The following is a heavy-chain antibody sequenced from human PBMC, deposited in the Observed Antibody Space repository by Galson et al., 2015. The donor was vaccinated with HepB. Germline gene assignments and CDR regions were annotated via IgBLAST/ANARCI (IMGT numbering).Heavy chain of an antibody. CDR1: GFTFTSSA. CDR3: AAPPVTDYYYYGMDV. D-gene: IGHD4-11*01. J-gene: IGHJ6*02. V-gene: IGHV1-58*01. Sequence: SVKVSCKASGFTFTSSAVQWVRQARGQRLEWIGWIVVGSGNTNYAQKFQGRVTITRDMSTSTAYMELSSLRSEDTAVYYCAAPPVTDYYYYGMDVWGQGTTVTVSS. CDR2: IVVGSGNT.